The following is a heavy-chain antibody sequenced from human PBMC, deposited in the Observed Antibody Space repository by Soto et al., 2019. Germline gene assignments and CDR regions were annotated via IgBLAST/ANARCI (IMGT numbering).Heavy chain of an antibody. J-gene: IGHJ3*01. V-gene: IGHV3-74*01. CDR3: ARPRGTANSACDV. CDR1: GFTFRDHW. D-gene: IGHD2-21*02. CDR2: INPDGSWT. Sequence: EVQLVESGGDVVQSGGSLRLSCVASGFTFRDHWMHWVRQSPGEGLVGVSRINPDGSWTDYADFVEGRFTISRDNAKNTLYLQMYSLRVEDTAIFYCARPRGTANSACDVWGRGTMVTVS.